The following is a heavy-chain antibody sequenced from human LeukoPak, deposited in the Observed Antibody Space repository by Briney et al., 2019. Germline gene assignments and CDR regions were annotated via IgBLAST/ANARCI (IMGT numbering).Heavy chain of an antibody. CDR1: GGSISSSSYY. CDR2: IYYSGST. J-gene: IGHJ3*02. CDR3: ATVGGSYFSGAFDI. Sequence: PSETLSLTCTVSGGSISSSSYYWGWIRQPPGKGLEWIGSIYYSGSTYYNPSLKSRVTISVDTSKNQFSLKLSSVTAADTAVYYCATVGGSYFSGAFDIWGQGTMVTVSS. D-gene: IGHD1-26*01. V-gene: IGHV4-39*07.